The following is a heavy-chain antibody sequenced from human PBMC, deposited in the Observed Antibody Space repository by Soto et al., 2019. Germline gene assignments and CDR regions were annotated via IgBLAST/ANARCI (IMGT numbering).Heavy chain of an antibody. CDR2: ISYDGSNK. Sequence: GGSLRLSCAASGFTFSSYAMHWVRQAPGKGLEWVAVISYDGSNKYYADSVKGRFTISRDNSKNTLYLQMNSLRAEDTAVYYCARDHHYGMDAWGQGTTAPVSS. CDR3: ARDHHYGMDA. CDR1: GFTFSSYA. J-gene: IGHJ6*02. V-gene: IGHV3-30-3*01.